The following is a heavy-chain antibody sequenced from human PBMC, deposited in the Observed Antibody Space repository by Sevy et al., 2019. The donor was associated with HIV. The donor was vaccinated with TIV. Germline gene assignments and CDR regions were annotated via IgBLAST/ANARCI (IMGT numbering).Heavy chain of an antibody. Sequence: SETLSLTCSVSGDSITSGAFSWNWIRQRPGKGLEWIGYIYHTGNTYYSPSLKSRLTISVDRSKNQFSLNLTSVTAADTAVYYCARDGGTLTVPGSFDIWGQGTMVTVSS. D-gene: IGHD3-9*01. CDR1: GDSITSGAFS. CDR2: IYHTGNT. J-gene: IGHJ3*02. CDR3: ARDGGTLTVPGSFDI. V-gene: IGHV4-30-2*01.